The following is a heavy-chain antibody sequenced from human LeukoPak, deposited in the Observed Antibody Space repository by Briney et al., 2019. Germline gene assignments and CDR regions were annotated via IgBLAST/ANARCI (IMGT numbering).Heavy chain of an antibody. V-gene: IGHV3-23*01. Sequence: GGSLRLSCAASRFSFSSYDMCWVRQAPGKGLEWVSGISESDGSTYYAGSVKGRFTISRDNSRNTLYLQMNSLRADDTAVYFCAKSGGFGGSPYYDYWGQGALVTVSS. J-gene: IGHJ4*02. CDR3: AKSGGFGGSPYYDY. D-gene: IGHD2-15*01. CDR1: RFSFSSYD. CDR2: ISESDGST.